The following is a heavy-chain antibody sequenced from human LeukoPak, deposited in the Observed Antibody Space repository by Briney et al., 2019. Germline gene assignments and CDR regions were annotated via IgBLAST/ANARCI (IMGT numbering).Heavy chain of an antibody. D-gene: IGHD2-2*02. V-gene: IGHV1-69*13. Sequence: SVKVSCKASGGTFSSYAISWVRQAPGQGLEWMGGIIPIFGTANYAQKFQGRVTITADESTSTAYMELSSLRSEDTAVYYCARDPRGYCSSTSCYMPLDYWGQGTLVTVSS. CDR3: ARDPRGYCSSTSCYMPLDY. J-gene: IGHJ4*02. CDR1: GGTFSSYA. CDR2: IIPIFGTA.